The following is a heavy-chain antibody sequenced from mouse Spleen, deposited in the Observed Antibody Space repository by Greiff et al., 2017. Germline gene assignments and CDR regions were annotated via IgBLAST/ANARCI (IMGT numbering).Heavy chain of an antibody. D-gene: IGHD2-12*01. CDR2: IYPGDGDT. V-gene: IGHV1-80*01. CDR1: GYAFSSYW. J-gene: IGHJ4*01. Sequence: VQLQQSGAELVKPGASVKISCKASGYAFSSYWMNWVKQRPGKGLEWIGQIYPGDGDTNYNGKFKGKATLTADKSSSTAYMQLSSLTSEDSAVYFCSYSYYSYDSYAMDYWGQGTSVTVSS. CDR3: SYSYYSYDSYAMDY.